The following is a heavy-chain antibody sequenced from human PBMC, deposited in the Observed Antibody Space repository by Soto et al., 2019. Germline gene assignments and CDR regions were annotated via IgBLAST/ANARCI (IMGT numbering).Heavy chain of an antibody. CDR1: GYTFTSYG. D-gene: IGHD2-21*02. V-gene: IGHV1-18*01. J-gene: IGHJ6*02. CDR3: ASSYCGGDCSVFYYYYGMDV. Sequence: QVQLVQSGAEVKKPGASVKVSCKASGYTFTSYGISWVRQAPGQGLEWMGWISAYNGNTNYAQKLQGRVTMTTDTSTXTXYXXLRSLRSDDTAVYYCASSYCGGDCSVFYYYYGMDVWGQGTTVTVSS. CDR2: ISAYNGNT.